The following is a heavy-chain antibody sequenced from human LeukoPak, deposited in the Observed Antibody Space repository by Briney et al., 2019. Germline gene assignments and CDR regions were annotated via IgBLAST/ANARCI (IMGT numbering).Heavy chain of an antibody. D-gene: IGHD2-8*01. V-gene: IGHV3-30*04. CDR2: ISYDGSNK. Sequence: GGTLRLSCAASGFTFSSYAMHWVRQAPGKGLEWVAVISYDGSNKYYADSVKGRFTISRDNSKNTLYLQMNSLRAEDTAVYYCARAIQRDCTNGVCYKVSAAAGGVFDYWGQGTLVTVSS. CDR3: ARAIQRDCTNGVCYKVSAAAGGVFDY. J-gene: IGHJ4*02. CDR1: GFTFSSYA.